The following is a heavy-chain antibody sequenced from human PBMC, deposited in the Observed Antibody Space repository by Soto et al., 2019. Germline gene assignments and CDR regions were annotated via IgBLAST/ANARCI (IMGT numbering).Heavy chain of an antibody. Sequence: QVQLVQSGAEVKKPGASVKVSCKASGYTFTDYYMHWVRQAPGQGLEWMGIISPSGGSTYAQKFQGRVTVTRDTSTSTVYMELSSLRSEVTAVYYCASDGSSDWLTWFDPWGQGTLVTVSS. CDR2: ISPSGGST. V-gene: IGHV1-46*01. J-gene: IGHJ5*02. D-gene: IGHD6-19*01. CDR3: ASDGSSDWLTWFDP. CDR1: GYTFTDYY.